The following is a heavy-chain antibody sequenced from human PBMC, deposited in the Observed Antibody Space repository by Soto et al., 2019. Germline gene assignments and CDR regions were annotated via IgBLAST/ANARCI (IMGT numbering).Heavy chain of an antibody. CDR3: ARSRSGAVPDSLGF. J-gene: IGHJ4*02. CDR1: GFSFSRFA. Sequence: QVQLVESGGGVVQPGGSLRLSCAASGFSFSRFAIHWVRQAPGKGLEWVAVISKDGSVIYYADSVKGRFTISRDNSNSSLFLQVNSLTSEDTAVYHCARSRSGAVPDSLGFWGQGTLVTVSS. D-gene: IGHD3-10*01. V-gene: IGHV3-30-3*01. CDR2: ISKDGSVI.